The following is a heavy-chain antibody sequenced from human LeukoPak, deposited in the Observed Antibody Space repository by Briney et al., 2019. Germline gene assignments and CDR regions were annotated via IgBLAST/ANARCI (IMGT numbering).Heavy chain of an antibody. CDR2: ISAYNGNT. J-gene: IGHJ6*02. Sequence: ASVKVSCKASGYAFTSYGISWVRQAPGQGLEWMGWISAYNGNTNYAQKLQGRVTMTTDTSTSTAYMELRSLRSDDTAVYYCARDLGSSWYGYYYGMDVWGQGTTVTVSS. D-gene: IGHD6-13*01. CDR3: ARDLGSSWYGYYYGMDV. CDR1: GYAFTSYG. V-gene: IGHV1-18*01.